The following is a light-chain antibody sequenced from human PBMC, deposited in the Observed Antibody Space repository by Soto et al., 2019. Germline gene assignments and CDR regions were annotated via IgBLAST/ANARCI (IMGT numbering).Light chain of an antibody. J-gene: IGKJ1*01. CDR3: QKYNPARWT. Sequence: DIQMTQSPSSLSASVGDRVTSTCRASQAIRNYLSWYQQKPGRVPELLIYATSTLQSGVPSRFSGSGSGTEFTLTISSLTHEDVATYYCQKYNPARWTFGQGTKVEIK. V-gene: IGKV1-27*01. CDR2: ATS. CDR1: QAIRNY.